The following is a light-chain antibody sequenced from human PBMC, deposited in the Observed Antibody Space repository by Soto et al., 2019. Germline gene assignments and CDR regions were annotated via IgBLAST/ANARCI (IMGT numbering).Light chain of an antibody. CDR3: ETWDNGLRVGV. CDR1: TPTMGSNY. CDR2: DND. V-gene: IGLV1-51*01. J-gene: IGLJ2*01. Sequence: QSVLTQPPSGSRPPGRKVTISCLGTTPTMGSNYVSWYKQLPGTDPKLLIYDNDKRPSGIPDRFSGSKSGTSATLGITGLQTGDEADYYCETWDNGLRVGVFGGGTKLTVL.